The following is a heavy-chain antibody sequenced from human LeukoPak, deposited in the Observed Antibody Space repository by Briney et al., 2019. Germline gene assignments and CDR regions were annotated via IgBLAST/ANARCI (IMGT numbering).Heavy chain of an antibody. CDR3: ARISFTRGELVPDY. J-gene: IGHJ4*02. V-gene: IGHV4-61*01. Sequence: PSETLSLTCTVSGGSVSSGSYYWSWIRQPPGKGLEWIGYIYYSGSTNYNPSLKSRVTISVDTSKNQFPLKLSSVTAADTAVYYCARISFTRGELVPDYWGQGTLVTVPS. CDR2: IYYSGST. CDR1: GGSVSSGSYY. D-gene: IGHD6-6*01.